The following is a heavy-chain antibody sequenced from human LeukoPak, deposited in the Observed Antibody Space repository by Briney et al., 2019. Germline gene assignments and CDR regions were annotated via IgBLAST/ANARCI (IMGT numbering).Heavy chain of an antibody. CDR1: GYTFTSYG. CDR3: ARVLKVGYSSSGWFDP. CDR2: ISAYNGNT. D-gene: IGHD6-13*01. Sequence: ASVKVSCKDSGYTFTSYGISWVRQAPGQGLECMGWISAYNGNTNYAQKLQGRVTMTTDTSTSTAYLELRSLRSGDTAVYYCARVLKVGYSSSGWFDPWGQGTLVTVSS. V-gene: IGHV1-18*01. J-gene: IGHJ5*02.